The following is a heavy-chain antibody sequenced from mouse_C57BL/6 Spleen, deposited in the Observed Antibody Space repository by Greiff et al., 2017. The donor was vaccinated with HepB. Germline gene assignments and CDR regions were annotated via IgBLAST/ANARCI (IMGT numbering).Heavy chain of an antibody. Sequence: VQLQQSGAELLRPGASVTLSCKASGYTFTDYEMHWVKQTPVHGLEWIGAIDPETGGTAYNQKFKGKAILTADKSSSTAYMELRSLTSEDSAVYYCTRPLLSKSWYFAYWGQGTTLTVSS. V-gene: IGHV1-15*01. CDR1: GYTFTDYE. CDR3: TRPLLSKSWYFAY. J-gene: IGHJ2*01. CDR2: IDPETGGT. D-gene: IGHD2-10*01.